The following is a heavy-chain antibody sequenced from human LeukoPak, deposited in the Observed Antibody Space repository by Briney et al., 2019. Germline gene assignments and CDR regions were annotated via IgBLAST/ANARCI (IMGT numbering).Heavy chain of an antibody. CDR2: TNAKGGCT. Sequence: ASVKVSCKVSGYTLTVLSMHWVRQAPGKALEWMGRTNAKGGCTNYAQKCQGRVTMTRDTSISTAYMELSRLRSDHTAVYYCARRGLAAAGTRGPFDYWGQGTLVTVSS. CDR1: GYTLTVLS. CDR3: ARRGLAAAGTRGPFDY. V-gene: IGHV1-2*06. D-gene: IGHD6-13*01. J-gene: IGHJ4*02.